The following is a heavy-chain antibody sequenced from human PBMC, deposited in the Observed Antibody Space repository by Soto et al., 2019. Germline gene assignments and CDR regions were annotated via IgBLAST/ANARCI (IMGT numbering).Heavy chain of an antibody. CDR3: ARRGGGISSWSNYYYYGKAV. V-gene: IGHV1-69*01. Sequence: QVQLVQSVAEVKKPGSSVKVSCQASGGTFSSYAISWVRQAPGQGLEWMGWLIPSFGTANYAQKFQGRVTITADEYTSTAYRELSSLRSEDTAVYYCARRGGGISSWSNYYYYGKAVWGQEATVTVSS. J-gene: IGHJ6*02. D-gene: IGHD6-13*01. CDR2: LIPSFGTA. CDR1: GGTFSSYA.